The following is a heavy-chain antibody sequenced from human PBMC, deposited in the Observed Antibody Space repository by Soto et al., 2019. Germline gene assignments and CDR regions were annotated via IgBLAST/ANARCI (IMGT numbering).Heavy chain of an antibody. CDR2: TYYRSRWYS. CDR1: GDTVSSNSVA. J-gene: IGHJ6*02. CDR3: ARSEEDSDYYYYGMDV. Sequence: LSLTCVGSGDTVSSNSVAWNWVRQSPSRGLEWLGRTYYRSRWYSDYAVSVRSRIDINADTSKNQVSLQLNSVTPEDTAVYYCARSEEDSDYYYYGMDVWGQGTTVTVSS. D-gene: IGHD2-15*01. V-gene: IGHV6-1*01.